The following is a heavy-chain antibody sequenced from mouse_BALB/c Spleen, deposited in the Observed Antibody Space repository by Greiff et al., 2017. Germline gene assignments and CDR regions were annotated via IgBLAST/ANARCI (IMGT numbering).Heavy chain of an antibody. CDR3: ARSYYDYDDWFAY. CDR2: INPSNGRT. CDR1: GYTFTSYW. V-gene: IGHV1S81*02. Sequence: QVQLQQPGAELVKPGASVKLSCKASGYTFTSYWMHWVKQRPGQGLEWIGEINPSNGRTNYNEKFKSKATLTVDKSSSTAYMQLSSLTSEDSAVYYGARSYYDYDDWFAYWGQGTLVTVSA. J-gene: IGHJ3*01. D-gene: IGHD2-4*01.